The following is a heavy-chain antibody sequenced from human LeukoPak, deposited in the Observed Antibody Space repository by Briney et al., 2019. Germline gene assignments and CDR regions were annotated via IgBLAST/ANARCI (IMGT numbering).Heavy chain of an antibody. Sequence: PGGSLRLSCAASEITFSNYAISWVRQAPGKGLEWVSAISGSGGRTYYADSVKGRFTISRDNSRNTLYLQMNSLRAEDTAVYYCARSWVSSGYYDYWGQGTLVTVSS. CDR1: EITFSNYA. D-gene: IGHD3-22*01. J-gene: IGHJ4*02. CDR2: ISGSGGRT. CDR3: ARSWVSSGYYDY. V-gene: IGHV3-23*01.